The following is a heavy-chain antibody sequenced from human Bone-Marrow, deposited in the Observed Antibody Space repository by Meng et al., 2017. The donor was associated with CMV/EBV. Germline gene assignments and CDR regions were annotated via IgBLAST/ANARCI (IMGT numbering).Heavy chain of an antibody. J-gene: IGHJ6*02. CDR1: GFTFSSYS. CDR2: ISSSSSYI. CDR3: ASLVVVPAAIPYYYGMAV. D-gene: IGHD2-2*02. Sequence: GGSLRLSCAASGFTFSSYSMNWVRQAPGKGLEWVSSISSSSSYIYYADSVKGRFTISRDNAKNSLYLQMNSLRAEDTAVYYCASLVVVPAAIPYYYGMAVWGQGNTVHGSS. V-gene: IGHV3-21*01.